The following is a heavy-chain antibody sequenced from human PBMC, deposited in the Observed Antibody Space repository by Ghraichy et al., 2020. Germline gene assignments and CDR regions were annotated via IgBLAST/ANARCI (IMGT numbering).Heavy chain of an antibody. CDR3: ARGGYDILTGRGLDY. J-gene: IGHJ4*02. CDR2: INPSGST. V-gene: IGHV4-34*01. D-gene: IGHD3-9*01. Sequence: SETLSLTCAVYGGSFSGYYWSWIRQPPGKGLEWIGEINPSGSTNYNPSLKSRVTISVDTSKNQFSLKLSSVTAADTAVYYCARGGYDILTGRGLDYWGQGTLVTVSS. CDR1: GGSFSGYY.